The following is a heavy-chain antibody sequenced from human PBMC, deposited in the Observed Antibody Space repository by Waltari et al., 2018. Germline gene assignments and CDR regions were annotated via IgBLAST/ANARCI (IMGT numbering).Heavy chain of an antibody. CDR1: GFTFSSYA. CDR2: ISGSGGST. CDR3: AKDHNYYDSSGYHDY. D-gene: IGHD3-22*01. Sequence: EVQLLESGGGLVQPGGSLRLSCAASGFTFSSYAMRWVRPAPGKGLEWVSAISGSGGSTYYADSVKGRFTISRDNSKNTLYLQMNSLRAEDTAVYYCAKDHNYYDSSGYHDYWGQGTLVTVSS. J-gene: IGHJ4*02. V-gene: IGHV3-23*01.